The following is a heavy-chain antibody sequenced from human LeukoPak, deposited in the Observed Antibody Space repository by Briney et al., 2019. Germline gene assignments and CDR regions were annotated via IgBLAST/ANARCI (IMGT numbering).Heavy chain of an antibody. Sequence: GGSLRLSCAASGFTLSSYAMSWVRQAPGEGLEWVSVISGSGNSTFYADSVKGRFTISRDNSKNTLYLQMNSLRAEDTAVYYCAKDRYCSSTRCYGDFDYWGQGTLVTVSS. CDR2: ISGSGNST. V-gene: IGHV3-23*01. D-gene: IGHD2-2*01. CDR3: AKDRYCSSTRCYGDFDY. CDR1: GFTLSSYA. J-gene: IGHJ4*02.